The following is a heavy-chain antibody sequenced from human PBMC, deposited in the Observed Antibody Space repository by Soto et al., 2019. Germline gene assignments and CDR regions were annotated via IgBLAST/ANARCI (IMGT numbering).Heavy chain of an antibody. J-gene: IGHJ4*02. Sequence: GLEWMGWISAYNGNTNYAQKLQGRVTMTTDTSTSTAYMELRSLRSDDTAVYYCARDSRTDYYDSSGYYPDYWGQGTLVTVSS. CDR3: ARDSRTDYYDSSGYYPDY. V-gene: IGHV1-18*01. CDR2: ISAYNGNT. D-gene: IGHD3-22*01.